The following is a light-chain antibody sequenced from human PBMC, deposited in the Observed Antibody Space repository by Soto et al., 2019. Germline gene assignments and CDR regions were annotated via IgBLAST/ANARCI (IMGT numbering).Light chain of an antibody. CDR1: SSDVGPYNY. V-gene: IGLV2-14*01. CDR3: ISYTTSGTLV. J-gene: IGLJ3*02. Sequence: QSALTQPASVSGSPGQSITISCTGTSSDVGPYNYVSWYQQHPGKAPKLMIYEVSNRPSGVSTRFSGSKSGNTASLTISGLQAEDDADYYCISYTTSGTLVFGGGIKLTVL. CDR2: EVS.